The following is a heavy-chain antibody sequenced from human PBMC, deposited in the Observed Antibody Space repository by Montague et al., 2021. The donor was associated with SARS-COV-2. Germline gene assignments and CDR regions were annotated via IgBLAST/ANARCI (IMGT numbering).Heavy chain of an antibody. J-gene: IGHJ4*02. V-gene: IGHV3-23*01. CDR1: GFTCSTYA. CDR3: AKGSLPGDFVFHY. CDR2: ISGSGGGT. Sequence: SLRLSCAASGFTCSTYAMNWVRQAPGKGLEWVSGISGSGGGTFYADSVKGRFTISRDNSKNTLYLQMNSLRAEDTAVYFCAKGSLPGDFVFHYWGQGTLVTVSS. D-gene: IGHD4-17*01.